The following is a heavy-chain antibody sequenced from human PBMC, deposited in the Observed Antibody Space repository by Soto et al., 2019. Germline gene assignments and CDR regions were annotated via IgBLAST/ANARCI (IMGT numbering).Heavy chain of an antibody. J-gene: IGHJ4*02. CDR3: ARDVVVVAATRAYDY. V-gene: IGHV1-46*03. CDR2: INPSGGST. CDR1: GYTFTSYY. D-gene: IGHD2-15*01. Sequence: PGGSLRLSCAASGYTFTSYYMHWVRQAPGQGLEWMGIINPSGGSTSYAQKFQGRVTMTRDTSTSTVYMELSSLRSEDTAVYYCARDVVVVAATRAYDYWGQGTLVTVSS.